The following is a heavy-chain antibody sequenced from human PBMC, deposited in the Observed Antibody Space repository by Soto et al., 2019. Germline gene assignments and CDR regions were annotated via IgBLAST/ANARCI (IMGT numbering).Heavy chain of an antibody. CDR3: EELNATYCNFSI. D-gene: IGHD1-7*01. CDR2: IHYSGTT. CDR1: GDSITAGGHY. J-gene: IGHJ2*01. V-gene: IGHV4-31*03. Sequence: SETLSLTCTVSGDSITAGGHYWAWIRQHPEKGLEWLGYIHYSGTTDYNPSLKSRLTVSIDTSKNQFSLSLSSVTAADTAIYYCEELNATYCNFSIWGRGTLVTVSS.